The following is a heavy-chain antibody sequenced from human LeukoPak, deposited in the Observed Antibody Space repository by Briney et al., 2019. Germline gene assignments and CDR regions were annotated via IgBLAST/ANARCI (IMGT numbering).Heavy chain of an antibody. CDR1: GYTFTSYD. V-gene: IGHV1-8*01. J-gene: IGHJ4*02. D-gene: IGHD2-2*01. CDR3: ARVFYCSSTSCYRNFDY. Sequence: GASVKVSCKASGYTFTSYDINWVRQATGQGLEWMGWMNPNSGNTGYAQKFQGRVTMTRNTSISTAYMELSSLRSEDTAVYYCARVFYCSSTSCYRNFDYWGQGTLVTVSS. CDR2: MNPNSGNT.